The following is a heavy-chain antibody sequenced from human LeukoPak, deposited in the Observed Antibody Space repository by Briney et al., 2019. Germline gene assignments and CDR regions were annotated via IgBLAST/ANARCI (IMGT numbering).Heavy chain of an antibody. CDR2: IYTSGST. D-gene: IGHD6-13*01. J-gene: IGHJ6*03. Sequence: SQTLSLTCTVSGGSISSGSYYWSWIRQPAGKGLVWIGRIYTSGSTNYNPSLKSRVTISVDTSKNQFSLKLSSVTAADTAVYYCARDQMLVIAAANFFDYYYMDVWGKGTTVTASS. CDR1: GGSISSGSYY. CDR3: ARDQMLVIAAANFFDYYYMDV. V-gene: IGHV4-61*02.